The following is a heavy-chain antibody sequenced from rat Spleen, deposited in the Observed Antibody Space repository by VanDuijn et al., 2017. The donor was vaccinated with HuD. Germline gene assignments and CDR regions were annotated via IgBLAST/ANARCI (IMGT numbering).Heavy chain of an antibody. V-gene: IGHV5-31*01. Sequence: EVQLVESGGGLVQPGRSLKLSCVASGFTFNNYWMSWIRQAPGKGLEWVASITSAGGNTYFRDSVKGRFTISRDNAKSTLYLQMNSLRSEDTATYYCTRAGILRIITYFDYWGQGVMVTVSS. CDR3: TRAGILRIITYFDY. CDR1: GFTFNNYW. D-gene: IGHD1-6*01. CDR2: ITSAGGNT. J-gene: IGHJ2*01.